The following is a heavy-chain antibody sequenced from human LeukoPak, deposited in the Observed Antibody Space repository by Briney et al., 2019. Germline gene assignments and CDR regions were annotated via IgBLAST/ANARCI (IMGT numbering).Heavy chain of an antibody. CDR3: ARDGRYGAGTSDY. CDR2: IKQDGSEK. V-gene: IGHV3-7*01. J-gene: IGHJ4*02. Sequence: GGSLRLSCAASGFTFSNFWMSWVCQAPGRGLECVANIKQDGSEKNYVDSVKGRFTISRDNAENSLSLQMNSLRAEDTAIYFCARDGRYGAGTSDYWGQGALVTVSS. D-gene: IGHD3-10*01. CDR1: GFTFSNFW.